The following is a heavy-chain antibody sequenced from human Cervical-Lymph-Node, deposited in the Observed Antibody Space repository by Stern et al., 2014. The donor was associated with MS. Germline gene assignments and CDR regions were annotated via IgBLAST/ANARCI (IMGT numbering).Heavy chain of an antibody. D-gene: IGHD2-15*01. V-gene: IGHV1-69*06. Sequence: VHLVESGTEMKKPGSSVKVSCKASGGTFSTHGLSWARQAPGQGLEWIGVIIPIFDTAYYLQKFQGRVTITADKSTNTAYMELSSLKSEDTAVYYCARVAIAYCSAGSCYFDHWGQGTLVTVSS. CDR2: IIPIFDTA. J-gene: IGHJ4*02. CDR3: ARVAIAYCSAGSCYFDH. CDR1: GGTFSTHG.